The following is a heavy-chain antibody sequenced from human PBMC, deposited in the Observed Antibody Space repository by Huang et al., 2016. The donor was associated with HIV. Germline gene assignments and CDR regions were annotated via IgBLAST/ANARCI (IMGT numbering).Heavy chain of an antibody. CDR1: GFTFSNYG. Sequence: QVQLVESGGGVVQPGRSLRLSCAASGFTFSNYGVHWVRPARGKGLEWVAARSYDGSYQYYADSVKGRFTISRDDSQNTLYLQMSSLRAEDTAVYFCAKDREDSAYQLDYWGQGTRVTVSS. J-gene: IGHJ4*02. D-gene: IGHD5-12*01. V-gene: IGHV3-30*18. CDR2: RSYDGSYQ. CDR3: AKDREDSAYQLDY.